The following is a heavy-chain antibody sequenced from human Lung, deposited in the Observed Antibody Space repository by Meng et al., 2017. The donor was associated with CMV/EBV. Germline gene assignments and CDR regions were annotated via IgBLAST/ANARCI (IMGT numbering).Heavy chain of an antibody. CDR1: GYTFTGYY. CDR3: ARTYCSGGSCSSIFDY. CDR2: TNPNSGGT. V-gene: IGHV1-2*02. D-gene: IGHD2-15*01. Sequence: SGYTFTGYYMHWVRQAPGQGLEWMGWTNPNSGGTNYAQKFQGRVTMTRDTSISTAYMELSRLRSDDTAVYYCARTYCSGGSCSSIFDYWGQGTLVTVSS. J-gene: IGHJ4*02.